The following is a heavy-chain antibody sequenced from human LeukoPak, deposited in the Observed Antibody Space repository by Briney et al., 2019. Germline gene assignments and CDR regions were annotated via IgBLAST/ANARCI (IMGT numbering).Heavy chain of an antibody. D-gene: IGHD6-13*01. CDR1: GGSISSGGYY. V-gene: IGHV4-31*03. CDR3: ARAPRGYSSSCDFDY. CDR2: IYYSGST. J-gene: IGHJ4*02. Sequence: SQTLSLTCTVSGGSISSGGYYWSWIRPHQGKGLEWDGYIYYSGSTYYNPSLKSRVTISVDTSKNQFPLKLSSVTAADTPVYYWARAPRGYSSSCDFDYWGQGTLVTVSS.